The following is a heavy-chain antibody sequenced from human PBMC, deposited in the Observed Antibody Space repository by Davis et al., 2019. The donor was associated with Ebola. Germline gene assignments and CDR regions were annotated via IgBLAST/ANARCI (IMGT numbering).Heavy chain of an antibody. CDR3: ARGPLIVGATAYFDY. Sequence: ASVKVSCKASGYTFTGYYMHWVRQAPGQGLEWMGWINPNSGGTNYAQKFQGWVTMTRDTSISTAYMELSRLRSDDTAVYYCARGPLIVGATAYFDYWGQGTLVTVSS. D-gene: IGHD1-26*01. CDR1: GYTFTGYY. J-gene: IGHJ4*02. CDR2: INPNSGGT. V-gene: IGHV1-2*04.